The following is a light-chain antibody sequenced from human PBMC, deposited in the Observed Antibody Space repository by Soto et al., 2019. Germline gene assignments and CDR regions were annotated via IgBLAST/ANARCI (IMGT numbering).Light chain of an antibody. CDR2: EVN. CDR3: SSYSISTAYL. J-gene: IGLJ1*01. Sequence: QSVLTQPASVSGSPGQSITISCTGTSSDVGGYDYVSWYQLHPGKAPKLMVFEVNHRPSGVSYRFSGSKSGNTASLTISGLQAEDEADYFCSSYSISTAYLFGTGTQVTVL. V-gene: IGLV2-14*01. CDR1: SSDVGGYDY.